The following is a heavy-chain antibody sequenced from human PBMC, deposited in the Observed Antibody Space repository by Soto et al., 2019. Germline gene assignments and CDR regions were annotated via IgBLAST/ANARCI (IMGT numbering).Heavy chain of an antibody. Sequence: QVTVKESGPVLVKPTETLTLTCTVSGFSLSNAGLGVSWIRQPPGKALEWLAHIFSSDEKSYSTSLKIRPTTANDTSKAQVVLTMTHMDPMDTATYSRASTYSTSCYGFDPWGQGTLVTVSS. D-gene: IGHD6-13*01. V-gene: IGHV2-26*04. J-gene: IGHJ5*02. CDR3: ASTYSTSCYGFDP. CDR1: GFSLSNAGLG. CDR2: IFSSDEK.